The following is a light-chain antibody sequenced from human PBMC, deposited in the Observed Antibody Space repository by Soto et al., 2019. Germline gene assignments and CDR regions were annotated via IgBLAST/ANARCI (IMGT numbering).Light chain of an antibody. J-gene: IGKJ1*01. Sequence: DIPMTQSPSTLSASVGDRVTITCRASQSISSWLAWYQQKPGKAPKLLIYDASSLESGVPSRFSGSGSGTEFTLTISSLQPDDFATYYCQQYNSYSATFGQRTKVEIK. CDR3: QQYNSYSAT. CDR1: QSISSW. CDR2: DAS. V-gene: IGKV1-5*01.